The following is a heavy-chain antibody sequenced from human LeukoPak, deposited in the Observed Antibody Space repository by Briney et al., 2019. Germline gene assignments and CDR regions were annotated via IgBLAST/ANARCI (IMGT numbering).Heavy chain of an antibody. CDR2: IRYDGSNK. CDR3: AKDSGSIAAAASDIY. CDR1: GFTFSSYG. D-gene: IGHD6-13*01. V-gene: IGHV3-30*02. J-gene: IGHJ4*02. Sequence: PGGSLRLSCAASGFTFSSYGMHWVRQAPGKGLEWVAFIRYDGSNKYYADSVKGRFTISRNNSKNTLYLQMNSLRAEDTAVYYCAKDSGSIAAAASDIYWGQGTLVTVSS.